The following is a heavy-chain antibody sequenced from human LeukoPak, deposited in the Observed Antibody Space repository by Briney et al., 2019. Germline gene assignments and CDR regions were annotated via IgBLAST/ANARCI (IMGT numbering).Heavy chain of an antibody. CDR3: ARDRGRYYDSRGFYWGYYFDS. Sequence: GGSLRLSCAASGFTFSSYWMHWVRQAPGKGLVWVSRINSDGSSTSYADSVKGRFTISRDNSKDTLYLQMSSVRVDDAAVYYCARDRGRYYDSRGFYWGYYFDSWGQGILVTVST. J-gene: IGHJ4*02. CDR1: GFTFSSYW. CDR2: INSDGSST. D-gene: IGHD3-22*01. V-gene: IGHV3-74*01.